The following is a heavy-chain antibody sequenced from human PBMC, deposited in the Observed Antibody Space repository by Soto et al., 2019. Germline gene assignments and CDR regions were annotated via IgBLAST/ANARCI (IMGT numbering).Heavy chain of an antibody. D-gene: IGHD2-21*02. CDR1: GSAFSSYA. CDR3: NVVVVTAMEMYYFDY. CDR2: IIPIFGTA. V-gene: IGHV1-69*01. J-gene: IGHJ4*02. Sequence: SVKASSKASGSAFSSYAISWARQAPGQGLEWMGGIIPIFGTANYAQKFQGRVTITGDESTSTAYMELSSLRSEDTAVYYCNVVVVTAMEMYYFDYWGQGTLFTVSS.